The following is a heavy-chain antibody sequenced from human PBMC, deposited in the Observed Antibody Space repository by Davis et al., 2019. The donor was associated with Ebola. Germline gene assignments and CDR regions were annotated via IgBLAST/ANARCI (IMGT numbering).Heavy chain of an antibody. CDR3: AKNFDFWTGYAYYYYGMDV. D-gene: IGHD3/OR15-3a*01. CDR1: GFTFSSYS. V-gene: IGHV3-48*01. CDR2: ISSSSSTI. J-gene: IGHJ6*02. Sequence: GESLKISCAASGFTFSSYSMNWVRQAPGKGLEWVSYISSSSSTIYYADSVKGRFTISRDNAKNSLYLQMNSLRAEDTAVYYCAKNFDFWTGYAYYYYGMDVWGQGTTVTVSS.